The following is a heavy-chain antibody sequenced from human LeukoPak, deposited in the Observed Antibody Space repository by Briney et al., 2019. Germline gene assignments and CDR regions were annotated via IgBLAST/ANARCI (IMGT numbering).Heavy chain of an antibody. Sequence: GGSLRLSCAASGFTVSSNYMNWVRQAPGKGLEWVSVIYSGGSTYYADPVKGRFTISRDNSKNMLYLEMNSLRVEDTAVYYCARDRNGDYVYDYWGQGTLVTVSS. V-gene: IGHV3-66*01. J-gene: IGHJ4*02. CDR1: GFTVSSNY. CDR2: IYSGGST. CDR3: ARDRNGDYVYDY. D-gene: IGHD4-17*01.